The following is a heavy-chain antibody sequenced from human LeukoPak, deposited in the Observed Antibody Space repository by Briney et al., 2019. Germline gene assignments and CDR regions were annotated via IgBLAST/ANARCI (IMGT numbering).Heavy chain of an antibody. V-gene: IGHV4-4*07. Sequence: SETLSLTCSVSGGSISSYYWSWIRQPAGKGLEWIGRIYSSGTITYNPSLQSRVTMPVDTSKNEFSLKMSSVTAADTAVYYCTRDSGTTGEVKFDPWGQGTLVAVSS. D-gene: IGHD3-10*01. J-gene: IGHJ5*02. CDR3: TRDSGTTGEVKFDP. CDR1: GGSISSYY. CDR2: IYSSGTI.